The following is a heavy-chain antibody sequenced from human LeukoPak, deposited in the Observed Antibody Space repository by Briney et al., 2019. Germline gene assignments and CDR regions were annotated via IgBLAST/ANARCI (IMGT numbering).Heavy chain of an antibody. CDR1: GFTFSSYG. J-gene: IGHJ4*02. V-gene: IGHV3-30*18. D-gene: IGHD5-18*01. CDR3: AKAQVGIQLWPNAHLDY. CDR2: ISYDGSNK. Sequence: PGGSLRLSCAASGFTFSSYGMHWVRQAPGKGLEWVAVISYDGSNKYYADSVKGRFTISRDNSKNTLYLQMNSLRAEDTAVYYCAKAQVGIQLWPNAHLDYWGQGTLVTVSS.